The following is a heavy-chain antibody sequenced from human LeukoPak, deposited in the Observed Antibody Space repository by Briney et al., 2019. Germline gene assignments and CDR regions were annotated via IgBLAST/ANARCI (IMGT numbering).Heavy chain of an antibody. CDR2: ISSSSSYI. V-gene: IGHV3-21*04. Sequence: GGSLRLSCAASGFTFSSYNMNWVRQAPGKGLEWVSSISSSSSYIYYADSVKGRFIISRDNSKKTLSLQMSSLRAEDTAAYYCAKMYCRGPWCYTGGDDKFYGMDVWGQGTTVTVSS. J-gene: IGHJ6*02. CDR3: AKMYCRGPWCYTGGDDKFYGMDV. CDR1: GFTFSSYN. D-gene: IGHD2-15*01.